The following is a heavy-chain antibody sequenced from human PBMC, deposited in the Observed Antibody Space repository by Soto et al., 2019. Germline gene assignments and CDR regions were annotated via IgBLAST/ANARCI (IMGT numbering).Heavy chain of an antibody. V-gene: IGHV4-30-4*01. CDR2: IYYSGST. D-gene: IGHD3-3*01. CDR3: ARVPRITIFGVVIAHKDGMDV. CDR1: GGSISSGDYY. Sequence: SETLSLTCTVSGGSISSGDYYWSWIRQPPGKGLEWIGYIYYSGSTYYNPSLKSRVTISVDTSKNQFSLKLSSVTAADTAVYYCARVPRITIFGVVIAHKDGMDVWGQGTTVTVSS. J-gene: IGHJ6*02.